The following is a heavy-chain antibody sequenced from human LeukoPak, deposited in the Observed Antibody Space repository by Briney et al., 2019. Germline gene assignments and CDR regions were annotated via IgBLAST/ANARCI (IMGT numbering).Heavy chain of an antibody. CDR2: IYNGGCT. CDR3: ARDSTTSYYYYGMDV. D-gene: IGHD4-17*01. J-gene: IGHJ6*02. CDR1: GFTVSSNY. Sequence: GGSLRLSCASSGFTVSSNYMSWVRQAPGKGLEGVSVIYNGGCTYYADSVKGRFTITRDNSKNTLYLQMNSLRAENTAVYYCARDSTTSYYYYGMDVWGQGTTVTVSS. V-gene: IGHV3-66*01.